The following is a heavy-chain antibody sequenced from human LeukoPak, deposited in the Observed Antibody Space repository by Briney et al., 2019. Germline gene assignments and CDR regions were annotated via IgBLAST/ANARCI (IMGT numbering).Heavy chain of an antibody. D-gene: IGHD6-6*01. CDR1: GVSVSNYY. CDR3: GRQFAYSRSSFFDY. Sequence: SETLSLTCSVSGVSVSNYYWSWIRQPPGKGLEWIGYVYYTGSTNYNPSLKSRVTMFEDKSKNQFSLRLYSVTVADTAVYYCGRQFAYSRSSFFDYWGQGSLVTVSS. CDR2: VYYTGST. V-gene: IGHV4-59*08. J-gene: IGHJ4*02.